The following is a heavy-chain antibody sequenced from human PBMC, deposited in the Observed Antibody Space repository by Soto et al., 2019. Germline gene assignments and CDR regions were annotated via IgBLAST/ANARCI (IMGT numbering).Heavy chain of an antibody. CDR2: ISYDGSNK. Sequence: GWSLRLSCASSVFTFISYAMHWVRQAPGKGLEWVAVISYDGSNKYYADSVKGRFTISRDNSKNTLYLQMNSLRAEDTAVYYCARPVAGDYYYYYGMDVWGQGTTVTVSS. D-gene: IGHD6-19*01. V-gene: IGHV3-30-3*01. CDR1: VFTFISYA. CDR3: ARPVAGDYYYYYGMDV. J-gene: IGHJ6*02.